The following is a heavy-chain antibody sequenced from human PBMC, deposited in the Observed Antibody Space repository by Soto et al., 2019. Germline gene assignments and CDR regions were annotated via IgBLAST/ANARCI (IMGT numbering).Heavy chain of an antibody. V-gene: IGHV4-39*01. CDR2: MFYSGNT. CDR3: VSPEGYYDSSGYTLDY. CDR1: GDSISSSTYY. Sequence: SETLSLTCTVSGDSISSSTYYWGWIRQPPGKGLEWIGSMFYSGNTYYNPSLKSRVTLSIGTSKNQFSLKLNSVTAADTAVYYCVSPEGYYDSSGYTLDYWGQGTLVTVS. D-gene: IGHD3-22*01. J-gene: IGHJ4*02.